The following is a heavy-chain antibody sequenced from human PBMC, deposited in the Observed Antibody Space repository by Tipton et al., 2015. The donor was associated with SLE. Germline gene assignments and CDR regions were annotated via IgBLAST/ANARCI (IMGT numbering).Heavy chain of an antibody. Sequence: SLRLSCAASGFTFSSYGMHWVRQAPGKGLEWVAVIWYDGSNKYYADSVKGRFTISRDNSKNTLYLQMNSLRAEDTAVYYCAKDYDYYYYYMDVWGKGTTVTVPS. V-gene: IGHV3-33*06. CDR2: IWYDGSNK. CDR3: AKDYDYYYYYMDV. CDR1: GFTFSSYG. J-gene: IGHJ6*03. D-gene: IGHD3-16*01.